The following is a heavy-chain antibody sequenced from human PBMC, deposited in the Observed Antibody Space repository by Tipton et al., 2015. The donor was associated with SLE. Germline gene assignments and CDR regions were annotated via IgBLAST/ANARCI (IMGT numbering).Heavy chain of an antibody. CDR1: AFSVSAYH. Sequence: SLRLSCAASAFSVSAYHMTWVRQAPGKGLEWVSVSYLGGGADYAHSVKGRFTVSRDRPENTVYLQMNSLRAEGTAMYYCVRGKRRVLGYFDRRDPVGSRGQGTLVHVSS. D-gene: IGHD3-9*01. V-gene: IGHV3-53*01. J-gene: IGHJ5*01. CDR3: VRGKRRVLGYFDRRDPVGS. CDR2: SYLGGGA.